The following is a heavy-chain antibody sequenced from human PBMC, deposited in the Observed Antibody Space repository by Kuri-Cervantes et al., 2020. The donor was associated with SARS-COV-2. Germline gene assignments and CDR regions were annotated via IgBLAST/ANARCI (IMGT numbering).Heavy chain of an antibody. J-gene: IGHJ3*02. CDR2: ISWNSGSI. CDR1: GFTFSSYA. D-gene: IGHD2-2*01. V-gene: IGHV3-9*03. CDR3: AKGLIASSTRYDAFDI. Sequence: LSLTCAASGFTFSSYAMSWVRQAPGKGLEWVSGISWNSGSIGYADSVKGRFTISRDNAKNSLYLQMNSLRAEDMALYYCAKGLIASSTRYDAFDIWGQGTMVTVSS.